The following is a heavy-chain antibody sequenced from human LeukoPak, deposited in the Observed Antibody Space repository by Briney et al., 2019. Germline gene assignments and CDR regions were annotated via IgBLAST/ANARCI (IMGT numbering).Heavy chain of an antibody. J-gene: IGHJ4*02. Sequence: SETLSLTCAVYGGSFSGYYWNWFRQPPGKGLEWIGEINHSGRTNYSPSLKNRATISPDTSKTQLSLKVTSVTAADTAVYYCARVGYSYGRKTDYWGQGTLVTVSS. D-gene: IGHD5-18*01. CDR1: GGSFSGYY. CDR3: ARVGYSYGRKTDY. CDR2: INHSGRT. V-gene: IGHV4-34*01.